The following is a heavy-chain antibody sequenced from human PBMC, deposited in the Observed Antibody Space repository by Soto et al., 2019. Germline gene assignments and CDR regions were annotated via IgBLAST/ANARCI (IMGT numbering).Heavy chain of an antibody. V-gene: IGHV4-59*10. D-gene: IGHD1-1*01. Sequence: SATLSLTCAVYGGSFSGYYWSWIRKSAGKGLEWIGRIYATGTTDYNPSLKSRVMMSVDTSKKQFSLKLRSVTAADTAVYYCVRDGTKTLRDWFDPWGQG. CDR1: GGSFSGYY. CDR3: VRDGTKTLRDWFDP. J-gene: IGHJ5*02. CDR2: IYATGTT.